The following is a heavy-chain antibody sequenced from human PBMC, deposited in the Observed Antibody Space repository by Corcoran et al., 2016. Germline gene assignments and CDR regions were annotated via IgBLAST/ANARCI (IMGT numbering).Heavy chain of an antibody. J-gene: IGHJ4*02. D-gene: IGHD1-26*01. V-gene: IGHV6-1*01. CDR1: GDSVSRDLTT. CDR3: AREVHVSGFDC. Sequence: QVQLQQSGPGLVKPSQTLSLTCAISGDSVSRDLTTCNWIRQSPSRGLEWLGRTSYRSKWYYDYAVSVKSRISINPDTSKNQFSLQLNSVTPEDTAVYYCAREVHVSGFDCWGQGTLVTVSS. CDR2: TSYRSKWYY.